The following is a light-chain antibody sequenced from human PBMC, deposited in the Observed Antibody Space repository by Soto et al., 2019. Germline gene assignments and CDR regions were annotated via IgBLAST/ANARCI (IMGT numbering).Light chain of an antibody. CDR2: AAS. CDR3: QQSYSTPQIT. J-gene: IGKJ3*01. CDR1: QDIGTF. V-gene: IGKV1-39*01. Sequence: DFQMTQSPSSLSASVGDRVTITCRASQDIGTFLNWYQQKPGKPPNLLIYAASNLLSGVSSRFRGSGSGTDFTLTISSLQPDDFATYYCQQSYSTPQITFGPGTKVDMK.